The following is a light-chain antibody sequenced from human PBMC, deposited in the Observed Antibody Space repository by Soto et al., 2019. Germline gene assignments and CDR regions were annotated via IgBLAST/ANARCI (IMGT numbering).Light chain of an antibody. V-gene: IGLV2-14*01. Sequence: QSVLTQPASVSGSPGQSITISCTGTSGEIGGYDYVSWYQQHPGKAPKLMIYDVSNRPSGVPNRFSGSKSGNTASLTISGLQDEDEADYYCGSYTSSITLGVFGTGTKVTVL. CDR1: SGEIGGYDY. CDR2: DVS. CDR3: GSYTSSITLGV. J-gene: IGLJ1*01.